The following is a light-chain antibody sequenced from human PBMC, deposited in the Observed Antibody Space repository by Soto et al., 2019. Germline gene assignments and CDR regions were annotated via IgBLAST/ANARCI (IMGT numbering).Light chain of an antibody. J-gene: IGKJ3*01. Sequence: EIVMTQSPATLSVSPGERVSLSCRASQSVGDNLAWYQQRPGQAPRLLILGASTRDTGIPARFSGSGSGTEFTLTISGLQSEDFAVYYCQQYNNWPPITFGPGTKVDIK. CDR3: QQYNNWPPIT. CDR2: GAS. V-gene: IGKV3-15*01. CDR1: QSVGDN.